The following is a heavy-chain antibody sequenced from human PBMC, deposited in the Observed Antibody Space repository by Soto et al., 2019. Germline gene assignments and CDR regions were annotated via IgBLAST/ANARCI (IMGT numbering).Heavy chain of an antibody. D-gene: IGHD1-7*01. CDR2: IIPIFGTA. CDR1: GGTFSSYA. CDR3: ARVGKTTYFDY. J-gene: IGHJ4*02. Sequence: SVKVSCKASGGTFSSYAISWVRQAPGQGLEWMGGIIPIFGTANYAQKFQGRVTMTRDTSISTAYMELSRLRSDDTAVYYCARVGKTTYFDYWGQGTRVTVSS. V-gene: IGHV1-69*05.